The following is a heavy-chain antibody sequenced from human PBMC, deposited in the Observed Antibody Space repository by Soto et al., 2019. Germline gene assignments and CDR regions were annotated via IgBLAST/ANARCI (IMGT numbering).Heavy chain of an antibody. CDR3: ARGYEWSPDY. CDR1: GFTFSSYA. CDR2: ISDDGSNK. J-gene: IGHJ4*02. Sequence: QVQLVESGGGVVQPGRSLRLSCAASGFTFSSYAMHWVRQAPGKGLEWVAVISDDGSNKYYADSVRGRFAISRDNSKNRLYLQTNSVRAEDMAVYYCARGYEWSPDYWGQGTLVTVSS. D-gene: IGHD3-3*01. V-gene: IGHV3-30*09.